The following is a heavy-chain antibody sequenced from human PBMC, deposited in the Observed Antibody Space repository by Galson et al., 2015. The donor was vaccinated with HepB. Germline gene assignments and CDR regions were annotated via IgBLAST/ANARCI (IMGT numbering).Heavy chain of an antibody. V-gene: IGHV1-18*01. D-gene: IGHD3-10*01. Sequence: QSGAEVKKPGASVKVSCKASGYTFTSYGISWVRQAPGQGLEWMGWISAYNGNTDYAQKLQGRVTMTTDTSTSTAYMELRSLRSDDTAVYYCAAKITMVRGVIITGDAFDIWGQGTMVTVSS. J-gene: IGHJ3*02. CDR1: GYTFTSYG. CDR3: AAKITMVRGVIITGDAFDI. CDR2: ISAYNGNT.